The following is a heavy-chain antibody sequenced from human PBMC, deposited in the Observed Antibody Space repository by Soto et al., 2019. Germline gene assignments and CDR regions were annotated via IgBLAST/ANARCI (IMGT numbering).Heavy chain of an antibody. J-gene: IGHJ6*02. V-gene: IGHV5-51*01. CDR2: IYPGDSDT. Sequence: PGESLKIFCKVSGYSFTSYWIGWVRQMPGKGLEWMGIIYPGDSDTRYSPSFQGQVTISADKSISTAYLQWSSLKASDTAMYYCARGMGYYYYGMDVWGQGTTVTVSS. CDR3: ARGMGYYYYGMDV. CDR1: GYSFTSYW.